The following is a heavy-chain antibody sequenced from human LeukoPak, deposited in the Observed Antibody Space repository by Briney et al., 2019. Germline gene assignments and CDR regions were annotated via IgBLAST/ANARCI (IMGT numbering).Heavy chain of an antibody. CDR3: VKHGSGWSFDY. J-gene: IGHJ4*02. CDR2: IQNTGGT. CDR1: SASISSYY. Sequence: PSETLSLTCTVSSASISSYYWGWIRQSPGKGLEWIGYIQNTGGTNYNPSLKSRVSISKDTSKNQLSLQVRSVTAADTAVYYCVKHGSGWSFDYWGQGTLVTVSS. D-gene: IGHD6-19*01. V-gene: IGHV4-59*01.